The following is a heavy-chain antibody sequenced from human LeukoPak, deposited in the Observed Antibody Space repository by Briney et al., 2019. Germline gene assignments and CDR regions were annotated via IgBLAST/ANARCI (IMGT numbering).Heavy chain of an antibody. CDR1: GFTVSSNY. D-gene: IGHD3-10*01. J-gene: IGHJ6*03. Sequence: GGSLRLSCAASGFTVSSNYMSWVRQAPGKGLEWVSVIYSGGSTYYADSVKGRFTISRDNSKNTLYLQMNGLRAEDTAVYYCARGRKVITMVRGANYYMDVWGKGTTVTISS. CDR2: IYSGGST. CDR3: ARGRKVITMVRGANYYMDV. V-gene: IGHV3-66*01.